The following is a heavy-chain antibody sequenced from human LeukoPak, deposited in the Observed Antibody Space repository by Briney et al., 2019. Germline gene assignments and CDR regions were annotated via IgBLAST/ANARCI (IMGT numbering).Heavy chain of an antibody. CDR2: IYTSGST. Sequence: SETLSLTCTVSGGSISSGSYYWSWIRQPAGKGLEWIGRIYTSGSTNYNPSLKSRVTMSVDTSKNQFSLKLSSVTAADTAVYYCARNRGARRYYYMDVWGKGTTVTVSS. D-gene: IGHD1-26*01. J-gene: IGHJ6*03. V-gene: IGHV4-61*02. CDR3: ARNRGARRYYYMDV. CDR1: GGSISSGSYY.